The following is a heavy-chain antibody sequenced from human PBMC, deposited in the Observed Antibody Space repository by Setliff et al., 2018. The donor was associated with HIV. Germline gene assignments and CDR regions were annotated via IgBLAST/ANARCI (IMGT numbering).Heavy chain of an antibody. V-gene: IGHV3-48*01. CDR3: ARDGGSSPSPVSDYYYYYMDV. Sequence: TGGSLRLSCAASGFTFSSYSMNWVRQAPGKGLEWVSYISSSRSTIYYADSVKGRFTISRDNAKNSVYLQMNSLRAEDTAVYYCARDGGSSPSPVSDYYYYYMDVWGKGTTVTV. CDR1: GFTFSSYS. J-gene: IGHJ6*03. D-gene: IGHD1-26*01. CDR2: ISSSRSTI.